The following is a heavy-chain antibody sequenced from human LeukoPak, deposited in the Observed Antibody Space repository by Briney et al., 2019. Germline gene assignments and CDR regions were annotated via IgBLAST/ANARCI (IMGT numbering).Heavy chain of an antibody. CDR1: GYTFTRYY. D-gene: IGHD6-19*01. J-gene: IGHJ4*02. CDR2: INPNSGRT. CDR3: ARDPTMRIAVAEGDY. Sequence: ASLKVSCKPSGYTFTRYYMHWVRQSPGQGREWMGWINPNSGRTNYAQKFQARVTMTRDTSISTAYMEVSRLRSDDTAVYYCARDPTMRIAVAEGDYWGQGTLVTVSS. V-gene: IGHV1-2*02.